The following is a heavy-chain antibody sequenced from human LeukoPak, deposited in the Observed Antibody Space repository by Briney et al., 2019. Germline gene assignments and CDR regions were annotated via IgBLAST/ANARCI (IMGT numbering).Heavy chain of an antibody. CDR2: ISSSSSYI. CDR1: GFTFSSYS. Sequence: GGSLRLSCAASGFTFSSYSMNWVRQAPGKGLEWVSSISSSSSYIYYADSVKGRFTISRDNAKNSLYLQMNSLRAEDTAVYYCASLDIVVVPAASADAFDIWGQGTMVTVSS. CDR3: ASLDIVVVPAASADAFDI. V-gene: IGHV3-21*01. D-gene: IGHD2-2*03. J-gene: IGHJ3*02.